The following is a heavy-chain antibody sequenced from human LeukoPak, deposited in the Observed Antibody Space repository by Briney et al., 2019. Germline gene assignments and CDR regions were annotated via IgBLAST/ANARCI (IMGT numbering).Heavy chain of an antibody. CDR2: VYTSGSA. V-gene: IGHV4-59*10. J-gene: IGHJ4*02. D-gene: IGHD3-22*01. CDR3: ARGDSSGYLEY. Sequence: KGXEWIGRVYTSGSASYIPSLNSRVSMSIDTSKNQFSLNLSSVTVADTAIYYCARGDSSGYLEYWGQGTRVTVSS.